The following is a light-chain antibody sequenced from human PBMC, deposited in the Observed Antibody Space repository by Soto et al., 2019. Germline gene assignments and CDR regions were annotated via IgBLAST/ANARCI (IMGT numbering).Light chain of an antibody. J-gene: IGKJ1*01. CDR3: QQYGSSGT. CDR1: QSVSNNY. V-gene: IGKV3-20*01. CDR2: GAS. Sequence: EIMVTQSPGTLSLSPGERATLSCGASQSVSNNYLAWYQQKPGQAPRLLIYGASNRATGIPDRFSGSGSGTDFTLTISRLEPEDFAVYYCQQYGSSGTFGQGTKVDIK.